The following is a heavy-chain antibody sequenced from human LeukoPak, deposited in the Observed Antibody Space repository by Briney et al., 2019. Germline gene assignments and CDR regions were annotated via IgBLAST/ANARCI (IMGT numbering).Heavy chain of an antibody. Sequence: SETLSLTCTVSGSISSYYWSWIRQPPGKGLEWIGYIYTSGSTNYNPSLKSRVTISVDTSKNQFSLKLSSVTAADTAVYYCARSPGGWVGELLSTGSWFDPWGQGTLVTVSS. CDR2: IYTSGST. D-gene: IGHD3-10*01. CDR1: GSISSYY. J-gene: IGHJ5*02. CDR3: ARSPGGWVGELLSTGSWFDP. V-gene: IGHV4-4*09.